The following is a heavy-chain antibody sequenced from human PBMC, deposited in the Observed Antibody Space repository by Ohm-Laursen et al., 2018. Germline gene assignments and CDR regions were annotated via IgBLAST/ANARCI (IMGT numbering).Heavy chain of an antibody. CDR2: IYSSGST. CDR3: ARRGASSGYFDY. D-gene: IGHD3-22*01. CDR1: GASMSSYY. J-gene: IGHJ4*02. V-gene: IGHV4-59*08. Sequence: SDTLSLTCTVSGASMSSYYWSWIRQPPGKGLEWIGYIYSSGSTTYNPSLKSRLTISVDTSKTQFSLKLSSVTAADTAVYYCARRGASSGYFDYWGQGTLVTVSS.